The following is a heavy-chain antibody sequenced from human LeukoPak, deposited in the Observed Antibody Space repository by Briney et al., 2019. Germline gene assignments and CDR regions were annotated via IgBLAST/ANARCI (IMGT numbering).Heavy chain of an antibody. D-gene: IGHD1-1*01. CDR1: GFTFSSYG. CDR3: AKDEEVAGTNLGLILDAFDI. J-gene: IGHJ3*02. V-gene: IGHV3-23*01. Sequence: GGSLRLSCAASGFTFSSYGMSWVRQAPGKGLEWVSSIRADGGSIYYADSVKGRFTISRDNSKNTLYLQMNCLRAEGPAVYVCAKDEEVAGTNLGLILDAFDIWGQGTMVTVSS. CDR2: IRADGGSI.